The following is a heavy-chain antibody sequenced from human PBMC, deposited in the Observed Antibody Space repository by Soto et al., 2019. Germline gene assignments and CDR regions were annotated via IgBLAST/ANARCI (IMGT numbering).Heavy chain of an antibody. CDR2: MNPNSGNT. J-gene: IGHJ2*01. CDR1: GYTFTNYD. D-gene: IGHD4-17*01. V-gene: IGHV1-8*01. CDR3: ARGRSSYGDYVNWYFDL. Sequence: QVQLVQSGAEVKKPGASVKVSCKASGYTFTNYDINWVRQATGQGLEWMGWMNPNSGNTGHAQKFQGRVTMTRNTSISTAYMERSSLRSDDTAVYYCARGRSSYGDYVNWYFDLWGRGTLVTVSS.